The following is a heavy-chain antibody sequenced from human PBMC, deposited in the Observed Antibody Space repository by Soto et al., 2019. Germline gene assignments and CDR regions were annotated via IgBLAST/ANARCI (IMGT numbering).Heavy chain of an antibody. J-gene: IGHJ5*02. Sequence: QVQLVQSGTEVKKPGASVKVSCKASGYTFNNYGFSWVRQAPGQGLEWVGWIGTHNGDTTYAQSFQGRVTMTIDTATTTSYMELTSLTFDDTAVYFCARDWRGAEGFDPWGQGTLVSVSS. D-gene: IGHD3-3*01. CDR3: ARDWRGAEGFDP. V-gene: IGHV1-18*01. CDR2: IGTHNGDT. CDR1: GYTFNNYG.